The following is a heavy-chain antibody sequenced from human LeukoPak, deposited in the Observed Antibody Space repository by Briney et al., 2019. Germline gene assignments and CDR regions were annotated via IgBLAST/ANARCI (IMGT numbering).Heavy chain of an antibody. CDR3: ARVLRIAAPSNYHYYYGMDV. CDR1: GGSFSGYY. D-gene: IGHD6-6*01. Sequence: PSETLSLTCAVYGGSFSGYYWSWIRQPPGKGLEWIGYIYYSGSTNYNPSLKSRVTISVDTSKNQFSLKLSSVTAADTAVYYCARVLRIAAPSNYHYYYGMDVWGQGTTVTVSS. V-gene: IGHV4-59*01. CDR2: IYYSGST. J-gene: IGHJ6*02.